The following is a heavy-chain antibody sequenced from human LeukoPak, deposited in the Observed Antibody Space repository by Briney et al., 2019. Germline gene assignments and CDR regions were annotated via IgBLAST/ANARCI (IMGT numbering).Heavy chain of an antibody. CDR1: GFSLSTSGMC. J-gene: IGHJ5*02. CDR2: IDWDDDK. V-gene: IGHV2-70*11. D-gene: IGHD3-10*01. CDR3: AREIMVRGVNDWFDP. Sequence: RESGPALVKPTQTLTLTCTFSGFSLSTSGMCVSWIRQPPGKGLEWLARIDWDDDKYYSTSLKTRLTISKDTSKNQVVLTMTNMDPVDTATYYCAREIMVRGVNDWFDPWGQGTLVTVSS.